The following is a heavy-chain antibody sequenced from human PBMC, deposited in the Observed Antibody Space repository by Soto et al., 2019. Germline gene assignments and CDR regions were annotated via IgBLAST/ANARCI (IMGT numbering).Heavy chain of an antibody. V-gene: IGHV3-30*18. CDR2: ISYDGRNK. CDR1: GFTFSSYG. Sequence: QVQLVESGGGVVQPGRSLRLSCAASGFTFSSYGMDWVRQAPGKGLEWVSFISYDGRNKDYPDSVKGRFTISRDNSKNTLYLQMNSLRAEDTAVYYCAKDQVTSGWYKWSWFDPWGQGTLVTVSS. J-gene: IGHJ5*02. D-gene: IGHD6-19*01. CDR3: AKDQVTSGWYKWSWFDP.